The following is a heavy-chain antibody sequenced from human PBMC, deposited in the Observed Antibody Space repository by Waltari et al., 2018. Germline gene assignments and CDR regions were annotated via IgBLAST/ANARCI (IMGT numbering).Heavy chain of an antibody. CDR3: ARDNLGDFDY. J-gene: IGHJ4*02. Sequence: STNYNPSLKSRVTISVDTSKNQFSLKLSSVTAADTAVYYCARDNLGDFDYWGQGTLVTVSS. D-gene: IGHD7-27*01. CDR2: ST. V-gene: IGHV4-59*01.